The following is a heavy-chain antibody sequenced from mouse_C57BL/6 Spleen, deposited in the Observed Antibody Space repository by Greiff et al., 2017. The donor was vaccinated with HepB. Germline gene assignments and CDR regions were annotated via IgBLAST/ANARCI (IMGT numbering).Heavy chain of an antibody. CDR1: GYTFTSYW. CDR3: ARYDTTVVATRYFDV. Sequence: QVQLQQPGTELVKPGASVKLSCKASGYTFTSYWMHWVKQRPGQGLEWIGNINPSNGGTNYNEKFKSKATLTVDKSSSTAYMQLSSLTSEDSAVYYCARYDTTVVATRYFDVWGTGTTVTVSS. D-gene: IGHD1-1*01. J-gene: IGHJ1*03. CDR2: INPSNGGT. V-gene: IGHV1-53*01.